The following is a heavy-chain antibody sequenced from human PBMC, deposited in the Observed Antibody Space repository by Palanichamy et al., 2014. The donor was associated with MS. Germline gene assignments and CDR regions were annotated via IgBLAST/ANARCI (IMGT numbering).Heavy chain of an antibody. CDR3: ATTEGATRFGY. CDR1: GFTVSSNY. V-gene: IGHV3-66*01. Sequence: EVQLVESGGGLVQPGGSLRLSCAASGFTVSSNYMSWVRQAPGKGLEWVSVIYSGGSIYYADSVKGRFTISRDTSKNMVYLQMNSLRAEDTAVYYCATTEGATRFGYWGQGTLVTVSS. CDR2: IYSGGSI. D-gene: IGHD1-1*01. J-gene: IGHJ4*02.